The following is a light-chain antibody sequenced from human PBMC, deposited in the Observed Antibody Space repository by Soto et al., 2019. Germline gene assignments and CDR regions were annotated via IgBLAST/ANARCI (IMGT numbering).Light chain of an antibody. CDR1: SSSIESNY. J-gene: IGLJ2*01. CDR3: TVWDDSLRGRL. CDR2: RNN. V-gene: IGLV1-47*01. Sequence: QSVLTQPPSASGTPGQRVTISCSGTSSSIESNYVYWYQQLPGTAPRLLIYRNNXRXSGVPDRVSGSKSGTSASLAISALXXXXXXXXYCTVWDDSLRGRLFGGGTKLTVL.